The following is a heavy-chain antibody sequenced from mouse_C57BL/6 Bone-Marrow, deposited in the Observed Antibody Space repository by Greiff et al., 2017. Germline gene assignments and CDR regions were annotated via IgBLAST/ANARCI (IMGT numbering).Heavy chain of an antibody. CDR3: ARDGPNWDWYFDV. D-gene: IGHD4-1*01. J-gene: IGHJ1*03. CDR1: GFTFSSYA. CDR2: ISDGGSYT. V-gene: IGHV5-4*01. Sequence: EVKLVESGGGLVQPGGSLKLSCAASGFTFSSYAMSWVRQTPEKRLEWVATISDGGSYTYYPANVTGRFTISRDNAKNNLYLQMSHLKSEDTAMYYCARDGPNWDWYFDVWGTGTTVTVSS.